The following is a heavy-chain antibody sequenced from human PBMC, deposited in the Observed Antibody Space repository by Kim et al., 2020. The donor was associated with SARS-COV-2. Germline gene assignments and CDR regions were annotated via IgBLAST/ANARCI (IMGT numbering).Heavy chain of an antibody. CDR3: ARVLRGSTFYYYYYGMDV. CDR1: GGSISSSSYY. V-gene: IGHV4-39*01. J-gene: IGHJ6*02. CDR2: IYYTGST. D-gene: IGHD3-3*02. Sequence: SETLSLTCTVSGGSISSSSYYWGWIRQPPGKGLEWIGCIYYTGSTYYNPSLKSRVTISVDTSKNQFSLKLSSVTAADTAVYYCARVLRGSTFYYYYYGMDVWGQGTTVPVSS.